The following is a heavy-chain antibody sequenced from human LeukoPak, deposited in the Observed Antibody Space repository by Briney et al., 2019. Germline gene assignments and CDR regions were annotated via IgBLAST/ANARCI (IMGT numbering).Heavy chain of an antibody. CDR2: IYISGRI. Sequence: PSETLSLTCTVSGGSISIYYWSWIRQPAGKGLEWIGRIYISGRINYNPSLKSRVTISVDKSKNQFSLKLSSVTAADTAVYYCAIQGITGTEFDPWGQGTLVTVSS. CDR3: AIQGITGTEFDP. CDR1: GGSISIYY. D-gene: IGHD1/OR15-1a*01. J-gene: IGHJ5*02. V-gene: IGHV4-4*07.